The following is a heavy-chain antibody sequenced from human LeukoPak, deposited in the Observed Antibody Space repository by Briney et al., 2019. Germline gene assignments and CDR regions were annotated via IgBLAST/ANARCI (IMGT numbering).Heavy chain of an antibody. Sequence: SETLSLTCTVSGGSISSYYWSRIRQPPGKGLEWIGYIYYSGSTNYNPSLKSRVTISVDTSKNQFSLKLSSVTAADTAVYYCAREDRYYYGMDVWGQGTTVTVSS. CDR1: GGSISSYY. CDR3: AREDRYYYGMDV. V-gene: IGHV4-59*01. CDR2: IYYSGST. J-gene: IGHJ6*02.